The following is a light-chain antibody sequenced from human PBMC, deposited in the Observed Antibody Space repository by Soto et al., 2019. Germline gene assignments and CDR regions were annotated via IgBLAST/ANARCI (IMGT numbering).Light chain of an antibody. Sequence: QSALTQPSSVSGSHGQSITISCTGTNSDVGGYNYVSWYRQHPGKAPKLMIYEVTDPPSGVSSRFSGSKSVNTACLTISGLQAEDEAYYSCSSYASSDTIIFGRETKLTVL. V-gene: IGLV2-14*01. CDR1: NSDVGGYNY. CDR3: SSYASSDTII. CDR2: EVT. J-gene: IGLJ2*01.